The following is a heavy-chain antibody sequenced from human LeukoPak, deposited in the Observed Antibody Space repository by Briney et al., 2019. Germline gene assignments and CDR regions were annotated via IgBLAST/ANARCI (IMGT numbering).Heavy chain of an antibody. V-gene: IGHV4-39*07. CDR3: ARARYDILSGYHIHYFDY. CDR1: GGSISSSSYY. J-gene: IGHJ4*02. Sequence: PSETLSLTCTVSGGSISSSSYYWGWIRQPPGKGLEWIGSIYYSGSTYYNPSLKSRVTISVDTSKNQFSLKLSSVTAADTAVYYCARARYDILSGYHIHYFDYWGQGTLVTVSS. D-gene: IGHD3-9*01. CDR2: IYYSGST.